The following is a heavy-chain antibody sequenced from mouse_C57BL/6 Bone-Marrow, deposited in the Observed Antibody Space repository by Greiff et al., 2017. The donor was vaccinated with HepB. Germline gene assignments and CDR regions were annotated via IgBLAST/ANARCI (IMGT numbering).Heavy chain of an antibody. V-gene: IGHV1-15*01. D-gene: IGHD1-1*01. Sequence: QVQLQQSGAELVRPGASVTLSCKASGYTFPDYEMHWVKQTPVHGLEWIGAIDPETGGTAYNQKFKGKAILTADKSSSTAYMELRSLTSEDSAVYYGTREEITTVVATRFDYWGQGTTLTVAS. CDR1: GYTFPDYE. CDR3: TREEITTVVATRFDY. CDR2: IDPETGGT. J-gene: IGHJ2*01.